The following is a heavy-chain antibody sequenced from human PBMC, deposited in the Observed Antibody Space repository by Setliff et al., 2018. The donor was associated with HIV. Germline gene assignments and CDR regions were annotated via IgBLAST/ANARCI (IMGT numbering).Heavy chain of an antibody. J-gene: IGHJ4*02. CDR3: ARLMIPENYFDY. Sequence: PSETLSLTCTISGDSISRSHWWSWVRQTPGKGLEWIGEVFHTGTTAFNPSLKSRVSMSVDKSRLQFSLRLESVTAADTAVYYCARLMIPENYFDYWGRGALVTVSS. V-gene: IGHV4-4*02. D-gene: IGHD3-16*01. CDR1: GDSISRSHW. CDR2: VFHTGTT.